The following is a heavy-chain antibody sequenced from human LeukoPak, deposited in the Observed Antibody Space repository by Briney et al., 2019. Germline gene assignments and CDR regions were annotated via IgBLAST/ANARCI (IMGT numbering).Heavy chain of an antibody. CDR3: ARDMVRGVRIDY. J-gene: IGHJ4*02. Sequence: PGGSLRLSCAASGFTLSSYSMNWVRLAPGKGLEWVSFISPSSSTIYYADSVKGRFTISRDNAKNSLYLQMSSLRGDDTAVYYCARDMVRGVRIDYWGQGTLVTVSS. CDR2: ISPSSSTI. V-gene: IGHV3-48*01. CDR1: GFTLSSYS. D-gene: IGHD3-10*01.